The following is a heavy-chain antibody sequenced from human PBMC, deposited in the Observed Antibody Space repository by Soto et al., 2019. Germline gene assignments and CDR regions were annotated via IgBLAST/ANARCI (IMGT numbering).Heavy chain of an antibody. Sequence: VQLVESGGGLVQPGGSLRLSCAASGFAFGSYWMHWVRQAPGKGLVWVSRISQDGAIATQADSVKGRFTISRDNAKNTLYIQMNSLRAEDTAVYYCLRDQRHWNEFADQWGQGTLVTVSS. J-gene: IGHJ4*02. V-gene: IGHV3-74*01. D-gene: IGHD1-1*01. CDR2: ISQDGAIA. CDR3: LRDQRHWNEFADQ. CDR1: GFAFGSYW.